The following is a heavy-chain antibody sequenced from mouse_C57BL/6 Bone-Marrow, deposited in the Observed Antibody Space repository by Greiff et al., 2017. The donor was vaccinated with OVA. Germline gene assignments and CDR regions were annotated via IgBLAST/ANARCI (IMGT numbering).Heavy chain of an antibody. D-gene: IGHD2-4*01. CDR2: FHPYNDDT. J-gene: IGHJ3*01. Sequence: LVESGAELVKPGASVKMSCKASGYTFTTYPIEWMKQNHGKSLEWIGNFHPYNDDTKYTEKFKGKATLTVEKSSSTVYLELSRLTSDDSAVYYCARPGDYDGDWFAYWGQGTLVTVSA. CDR3: ARPGDYDGDWFAY. CDR1: GYTFTTYP. V-gene: IGHV1-47*01.